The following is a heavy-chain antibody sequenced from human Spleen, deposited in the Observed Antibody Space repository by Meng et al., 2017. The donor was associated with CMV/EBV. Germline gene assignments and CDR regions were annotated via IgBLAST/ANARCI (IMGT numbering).Heavy chain of an antibody. Sequence: ASGFTFGDYYMTWIRQAPGKGLERISYISTGGSTIQYADSVEGRFTISRDNAKNSLYLQMNSLRAEDTAVYYCARLRGYYDSSGFDYWGQGTLVTVSS. CDR3: ARLRGYYDSSGFDY. J-gene: IGHJ4*02. CDR2: ISTGGSTI. V-gene: IGHV3-11*01. CDR1: GFTFGDYY. D-gene: IGHD3-22*01.